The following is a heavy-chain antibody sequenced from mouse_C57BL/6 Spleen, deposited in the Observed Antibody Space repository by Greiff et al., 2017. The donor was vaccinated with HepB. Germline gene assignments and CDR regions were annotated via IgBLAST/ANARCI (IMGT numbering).Heavy chain of an antibody. CDR2: ISGGGGNT. J-gene: IGHJ4*01. CDR3: ARHSIYYGNYGAMDY. D-gene: IGHD2-1*01. Sequence: EVKLVESGGGLVKPGGSLKLSCAASGFTFSSYTMSWVRQTPEKRLEWVATISGGGGNTYYPDSVKGRFTISRDNAKNTLYLQMSILRSEDTALYYCARHSIYYGNYGAMDYWGQGTSVTVSS. V-gene: IGHV5-9*01. CDR1: GFTFSSYT.